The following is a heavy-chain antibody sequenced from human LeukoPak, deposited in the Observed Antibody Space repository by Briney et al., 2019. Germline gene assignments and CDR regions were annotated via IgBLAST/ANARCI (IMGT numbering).Heavy chain of an antibody. CDR3: AREVHASFDY. D-gene: IGHD2-2*01. CDR1: GFSFRNYW. CDR2: IKQDGGEK. Sequence: GGSLRLSCAASGFSFRNYWMGWVRQAPGKGLEWVANIKQDGGEKYHVDSVMGRFTISKDNAKNLLYLQMNSLRAEDTAVYYCAREVHASFDYWGQGTLVTVSS. J-gene: IGHJ4*02. V-gene: IGHV3-7*01.